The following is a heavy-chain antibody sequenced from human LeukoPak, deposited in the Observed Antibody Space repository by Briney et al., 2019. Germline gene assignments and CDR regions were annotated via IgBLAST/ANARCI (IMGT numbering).Heavy chain of an antibody. CDR2: IRYSGST. D-gene: IGHD5/OR15-5a*01. V-gene: IGHV4-38-2*01. CDR1: GFTFSEYF. J-gene: IGHJ5*02. Sequence: GSLRLSCAASGFTFSEYFMGWVRQAPGKGLEWIGSIRYSGSTYYNPSLKSRVTISVDTSKNQFSLNLSSLTAADTAVYYCATSDTVSTYNWFDPWGQGTLVTVS. CDR3: ATSDTVSTYNWFDP.